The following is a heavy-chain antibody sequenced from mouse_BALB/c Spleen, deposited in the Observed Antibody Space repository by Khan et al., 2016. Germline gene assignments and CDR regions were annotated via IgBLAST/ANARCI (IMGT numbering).Heavy chain of an antibody. J-gene: IGHJ4*01. CDR1: GYTFTDYW. V-gene: IGHV1-69*01. Sequence: QVQLQQPGAELVMPGASVKMSCKASGYTFTDYWMHWVKQRPGQGLEWIGAIDTSDSYTSYNQKFKGKATLTVDESSSTAYMQLSSLTSEDSAVYYCARRATAGHAMDYWGQGTSVTVSS. D-gene: IGHD1-2*01. CDR2: IDTSDSYT. CDR3: ARRATAGHAMDY.